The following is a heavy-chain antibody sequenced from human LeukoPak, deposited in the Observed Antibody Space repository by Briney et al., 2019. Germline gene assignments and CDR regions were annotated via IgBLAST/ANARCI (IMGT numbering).Heavy chain of an antibody. V-gene: IGHV3-11*04. D-gene: IGHD5-24*01. CDR3: AKDHKGRWDYYYGMDV. Sequence: GGSLRLSCAASGFTFSDYYMSWIRQAPGKGLEWVSYISSSGSTIYYADPVKGRFTISRDNAKNSLYLQMNSLRAEDTAVYYCAKDHKGRWDYYYGMDVWGQGTTVTVSS. J-gene: IGHJ6*02. CDR1: GFTFSDYY. CDR2: ISSSGSTI.